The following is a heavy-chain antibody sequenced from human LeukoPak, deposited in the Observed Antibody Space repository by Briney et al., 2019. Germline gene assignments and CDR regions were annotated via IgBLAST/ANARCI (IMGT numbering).Heavy chain of an antibody. J-gene: IGHJ4*02. V-gene: IGHV3-23*01. CDR3: AKENFDWKRIPYFDY. CDR1: GFTFSNYA. CDR2: ISGSGGST. Sequence: PGGSLRLSCAASGFTFSNYAMTWVRQAPGKGLEWVSAISGSGGSTYYRDSVKGRFTISRANSKNTLYLQMNNLRADDTAVYYCAKENFDWKRIPYFDYWGQGTLATVSS. D-gene: IGHD3-9*01.